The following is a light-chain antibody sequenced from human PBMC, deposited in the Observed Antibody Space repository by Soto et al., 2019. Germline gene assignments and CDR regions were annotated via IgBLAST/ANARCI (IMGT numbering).Light chain of an antibody. CDR1: QSVSGN. J-gene: IGKJ5*01. CDR3: QQYNNWPPIT. V-gene: IGKV3-15*01. CDR2: GAS. Sequence: EIVMTQSPATLSVSPGERATLSCRASQSVSGNLAWYQQIPGQAPRLLIYGASTRATGIPARFSGSGSGTEFTLTISSLQSEEFAVYYCQQYNNWPPITFDQGTRLEIK.